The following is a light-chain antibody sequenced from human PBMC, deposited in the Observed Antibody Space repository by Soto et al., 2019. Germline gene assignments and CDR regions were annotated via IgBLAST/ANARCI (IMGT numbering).Light chain of an antibody. CDR3: QQIYAAPVT. J-gene: IGKJ1*01. Sequence: DIQMTQSPSSLSASVGDRVTITCRASQSISSCLSWYQQKPGKAPKLLIYAASNLQSGVPSRFSGSESGTDFILTISSLQPEDFATCYCQQIYAAPVTFGQGTKVEIK. CDR1: QSISSC. CDR2: AAS. V-gene: IGKV1-39*01.